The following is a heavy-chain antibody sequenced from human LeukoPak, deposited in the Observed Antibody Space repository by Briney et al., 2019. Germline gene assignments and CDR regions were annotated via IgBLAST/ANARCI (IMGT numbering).Heavy chain of an antibody. J-gene: IGHJ4*02. D-gene: IGHD1-1*01. CDR3: ARVSPERVPYYFDY. Sequence: GASVKVSCKASGYTFTTYGISWVRQAPGQGLEWMGWISVHNGNTNYAQKLQGRVTMTTDTSTSTAYMELRSLRSDDTAVYYCARVSPERVPYYFDYWGQGTLVTVSS. V-gene: IGHV1-18*01. CDR1: GYTFTTYG. CDR2: ISVHNGNT.